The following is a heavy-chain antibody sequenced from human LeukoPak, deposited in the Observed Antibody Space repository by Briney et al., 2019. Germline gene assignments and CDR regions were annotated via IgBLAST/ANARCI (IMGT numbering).Heavy chain of an antibody. CDR2: IYWTDDK. Sequence: SGPTLVTPTQALTLTCTFSGFSLTTVGVGVGWFRPPPGKALGWLAIIYWTDDKRSSPSLNSRPTITNNTYKNLVVLTLTNMDPVDTASYCCADGGRLGGRVEYWGQGTLVTVSS. CDR1: GFSLTTVGVG. V-gene: IGHV2-5*01. J-gene: IGHJ4*02. CDR3: ADGGRLGGRVEY. D-gene: IGHD3-16*01.